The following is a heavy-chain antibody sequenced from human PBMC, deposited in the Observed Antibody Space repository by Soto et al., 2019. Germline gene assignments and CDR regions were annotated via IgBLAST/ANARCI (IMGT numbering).Heavy chain of an antibody. CDR2: INGDGSET. J-gene: IGHJ4*02. D-gene: IGHD3-22*01. Sequence: EVQLVESGGGLVQPGGSLRLSCAASGFTFTTNWMHWVRQVPEKGLAWVARINGDGSETTYADSVRGRLTIFRDNAKNILYLQLNNLRVEDTAVYYCAADSPHVVTVAGDYWGQGTLVTVSS. CDR1: GFTFTTNW. CDR3: AADSPHVVTVAGDY. V-gene: IGHV3-74*01.